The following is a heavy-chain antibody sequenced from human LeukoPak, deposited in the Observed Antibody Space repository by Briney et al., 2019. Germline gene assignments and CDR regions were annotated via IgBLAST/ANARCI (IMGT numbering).Heavy chain of an antibody. J-gene: IGHJ4*02. D-gene: IGHD2-21*02. CDR3: SRHTDTSTYCGGDCSNY. CDR2: ITSKRDNYAT. Sequence: PGGSLRLSCAASGFSFSGSTMHWVRQAPGKGLEWVGHITSKRDNYATVYAASVEGRFTISRDDSKSTTYLQMNSLKTEDTAVYYCSRHTDTSTYCGGDCSNYWGQGTLVTVSS. V-gene: IGHV3-73*01. CDR1: GFSFSGST.